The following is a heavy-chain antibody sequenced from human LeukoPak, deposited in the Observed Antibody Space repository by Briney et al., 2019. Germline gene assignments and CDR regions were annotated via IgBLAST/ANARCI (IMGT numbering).Heavy chain of an antibody. V-gene: IGHV3-48*03. D-gene: IGHD6-19*01. CDR3: ARAVAGKVGYFDY. J-gene: IGHJ4*02. CDR1: GFTFSSYE. CDR2: ISSSGTTM. Sequence: GGSLRLSCAASGFTFSSYEMNWVRQAPGKGLEWVSYISSSGTTMYYADSVKGRFTLSRDNAKNSLYLQMNTLRAEDTAVYYCARAVAGKVGYFDYWGRGTLVTVSS.